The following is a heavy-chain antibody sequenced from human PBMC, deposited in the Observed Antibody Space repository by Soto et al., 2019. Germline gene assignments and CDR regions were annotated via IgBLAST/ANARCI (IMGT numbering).Heavy chain of an antibody. Sequence: LVESGGGLVQPGGSLRLSCEASGLTFSTYGFNWVRQAPGKGLEWVSYITSSTTIYYADSVRGRFTTSRDNAKNSLYLLMNSLRDEDTAVYYCARQRNGAGDVWGQGTTVTVSS. D-gene: IGHD1-1*01. CDR1: GLTFSTYG. V-gene: IGHV3-48*02. J-gene: IGHJ6*02. CDR2: ITSSTTI. CDR3: ARQRNGAGDV.